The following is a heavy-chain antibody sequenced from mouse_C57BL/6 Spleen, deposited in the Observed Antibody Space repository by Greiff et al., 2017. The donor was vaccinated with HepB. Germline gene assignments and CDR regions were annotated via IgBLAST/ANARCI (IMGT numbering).Heavy chain of an antibody. D-gene: IGHD1-1*01. J-gene: IGHJ2*01. CDR1: GYAFSSSW. CDR3: ARRGITTVVANYFDY. CDR2: IYPGDGDT. V-gene: IGHV1-82*01. Sequence: VQLQQSGPELVKPGASVKISCTASGYAFSSSWMNWVKQRPGKGLEWIGRIYPGDGDTNYNGKFKGKATLTADKSSSTAYMQLSSLTSEDSAVYFCARRGITTVVANYFDYWGQGTTLTVSS.